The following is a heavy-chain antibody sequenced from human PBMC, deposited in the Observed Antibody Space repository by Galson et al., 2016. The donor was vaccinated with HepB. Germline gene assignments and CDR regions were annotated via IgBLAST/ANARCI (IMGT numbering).Heavy chain of an antibody. CDR3: AHRASAGTRTPYFDD. CDR2: IYWDDDK. Sequence: PALVKPTQTLTLTCTISGISLRSTEADVGWIRQPPGKALEWLALIYWDDDKRHSPSLKSRLTITKDTSKNQVVLTMTNLDPVDTATYYCAHRASAGTRTPYFDDWGQGTLVTVSS. J-gene: IGHJ4*02. CDR1: GISLRSTEAD. V-gene: IGHV2-5*02. D-gene: IGHD6-13*01.